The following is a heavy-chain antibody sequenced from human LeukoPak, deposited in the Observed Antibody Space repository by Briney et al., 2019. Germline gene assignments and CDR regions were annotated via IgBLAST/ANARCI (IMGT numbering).Heavy chain of an antibody. CDR3: ARDRYYDSSGDRGWGY. CDR1: GYTFTGYY. V-gene: IGHV1-2*04. Sequence: GASVKVSCKASGYTFTGYYMHWVRQAPGQGLEWMGWINPNSGGTNYAQKFQGWVTMTRDTSISTAYMELSRLRSDDTAVYYCARDRYYDSSGDRGWGYWGQGTLVTVSS. J-gene: IGHJ4*02. CDR2: INPNSGGT. D-gene: IGHD3-22*01.